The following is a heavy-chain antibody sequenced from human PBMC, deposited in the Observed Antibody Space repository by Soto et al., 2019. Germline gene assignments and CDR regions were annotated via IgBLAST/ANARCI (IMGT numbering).Heavy chain of an antibody. CDR3: AREASVLGYYYGSGENWFDP. CDR2: IWYDGSNK. CDR1: GFTFSSYG. D-gene: IGHD3-10*01. Sequence: GGSLRLSCAASGFTFSSYGMHWVRQAPGKGLEWVAVIWYDGSNKYYADSVKGRFTISRDNSKNTLYLQMNSLRAEDTAVYYCAREASVLGYYYGSGENWFDPWGQGTLVTVSS. V-gene: IGHV3-33*01. J-gene: IGHJ5*02.